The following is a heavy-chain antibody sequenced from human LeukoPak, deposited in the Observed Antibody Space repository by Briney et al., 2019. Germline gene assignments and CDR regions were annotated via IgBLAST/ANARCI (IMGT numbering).Heavy chain of an antibody. CDR3: AKAGSSSLFLNVVIAIDQDY. D-gene: IGHD2-21*01. V-gene: IGHV3-23*01. CDR2: ISGSGGST. J-gene: IGHJ4*02. CDR1: GFTFSDYY. Sequence: GGSLRLSCAVSGFTFSDYYMSWIRQAPGKGLEWVSAISGSGGSTYYADSVKGRFTISRDNSKNTLYLQMNSLRAEDTAVYYCAKAGSSSLFLNVVIAIDQDYWGQGTLVTVSS.